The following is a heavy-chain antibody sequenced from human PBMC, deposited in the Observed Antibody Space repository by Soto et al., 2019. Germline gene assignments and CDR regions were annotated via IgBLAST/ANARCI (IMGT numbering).Heavy chain of an antibody. CDR1: GFTFSSYW. Sequence: GGSLRLSCAASGFTFSSYWMHWVRQAPGKXLVWVSRINSDGSSTSYADSVKGRFTISRDNAKNTLYLQMNSLRAEDTAVYYCARGANGYDYRPYYYGMDVWGQGTTVTVSS. V-gene: IGHV3-74*01. J-gene: IGHJ6*02. CDR2: INSDGSST. D-gene: IGHD5-12*01. CDR3: ARGANGYDYRPYYYGMDV.